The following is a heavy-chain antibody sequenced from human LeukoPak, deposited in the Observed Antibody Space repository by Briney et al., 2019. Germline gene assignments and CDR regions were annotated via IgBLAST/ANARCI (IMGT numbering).Heavy chain of an antibody. J-gene: IGHJ4*02. V-gene: IGHV3-33*08. D-gene: IGHD2-21*02. CDR3: ARCGGDCYTSTQGFDY. CDR1: GFTFSSYG. Sequence: GGSLRLSCAASGFTFSSYGMHWVRQAPGKGLEWVAVIWYDGSNKYYADSVKGRFTISRDNSKNTLYLQMNSLTTEDTAVYYCARCGGDCYTSTQGFDYWGQGTLVTVSS. CDR2: IWYDGSNK.